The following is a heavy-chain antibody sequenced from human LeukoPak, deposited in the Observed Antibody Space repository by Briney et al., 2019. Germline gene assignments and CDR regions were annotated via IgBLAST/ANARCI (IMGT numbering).Heavy chain of an antibody. CDR2: ISSSSSYI. V-gene: IGHV3-21*04. CDR3: ARLRFLGWFFDY. CDR1: GFTFSSYS. D-gene: IGHD3-3*01. J-gene: IGHJ4*02. Sequence: PGGSLRLSCAASGFTFSSYSMNWVRQAPGKGLEWVSSISSSSSYIYHADSVKGRFTISRDNAKNSLYLQMNSLRAEDTAVYYCARLRFLGWFFDYWGQGTLVTVSS.